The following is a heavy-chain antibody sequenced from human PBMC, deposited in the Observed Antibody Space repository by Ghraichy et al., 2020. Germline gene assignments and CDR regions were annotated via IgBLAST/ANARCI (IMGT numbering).Heavy chain of an antibody. D-gene: IGHD2-15*01. CDR2: ITGRGTTI. Sequence: GGSLRLSCAASGFTFSDYYMTWIRQAPGKGLEWVSYITGRGTTIYYADSVKGRFTISRDNAKNSLYLQMNSLRAEDTAVYYCARGVDSHDYWGQGTLVTVSS. V-gene: IGHV3-11*01. CDR3: ARGVDSHDY. J-gene: IGHJ4*02. CDR1: GFTFSDYY.